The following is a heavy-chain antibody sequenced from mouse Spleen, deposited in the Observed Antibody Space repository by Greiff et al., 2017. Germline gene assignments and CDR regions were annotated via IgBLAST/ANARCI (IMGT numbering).Heavy chain of an antibody. CDR3: TRGDGNYGWYFDV. D-gene: IGHD2-1*01. J-gene: IGHJ1*01. CDR2: IYPGNSDT. CDR1: GYTFTSYW. V-gene: IGHV1-5*01. Sequence: EVQLQQSGTVLARPGASVKMSCKTSGYTFTSYWMHWVKQRPGQGLEWIGAIYPGNSDTSYNQKFKGKAKLTAVTSASTAYMELSSLTNEDSAVFYCTRGDGNYGWYFDVWGAGTPVTVSS.